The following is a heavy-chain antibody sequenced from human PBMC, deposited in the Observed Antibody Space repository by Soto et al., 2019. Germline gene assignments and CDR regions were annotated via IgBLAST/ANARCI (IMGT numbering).Heavy chain of an antibody. V-gene: IGHV3-21*01. J-gene: IGHJ4*02. CDR1: GFLFSSYS. D-gene: IGHD3-16*01. CDR2: IRSSSSET. CDR3: ASLFSYAAY. Sequence: GGSLRLSCAASGFLFSSYSMNWVRQAPGKGLEWVASIRSSSSETYYAESVKGRFTISRDNAKNSLFLQMNSLRAEDTAVYYCASLFSYAAYWGQGTLVTVSS.